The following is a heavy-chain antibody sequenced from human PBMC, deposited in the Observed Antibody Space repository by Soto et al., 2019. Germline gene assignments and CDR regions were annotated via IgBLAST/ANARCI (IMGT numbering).Heavy chain of an antibody. CDR1: GYTFTKYG. Sequence: GASVKVSCKASGYTFTKYGISWLRQVPGQGLDGMGWTSGDNGITNYAQNLQGRFTMTTDTSTTTAYMELRSLRSDDTAVYYCARAFWFGESSIWGQGTMVTVSS. D-gene: IGHD3-10*01. J-gene: IGHJ3*02. CDR3: ARAFWFGESSI. V-gene: IGHV1-18*01. CDR2: TSGDNGIT.